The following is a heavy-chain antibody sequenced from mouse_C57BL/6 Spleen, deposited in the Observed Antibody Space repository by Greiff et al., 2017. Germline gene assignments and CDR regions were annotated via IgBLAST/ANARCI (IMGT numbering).Heavy chain of an antibody. Sequence: VQLQQSGAELVKPGASVKISCKASGYAFSSYWMNWVKQRPGKGLEWIGQIYPGDGDTNYNGKFKGKATLTADQSSSTAYMQLSSLTSEDSAVYFCARWGYDGRFAYWGQGTLVTVSA. J-gene: IGHJ3*01. CDR3: ARWGYDGRFAY. D-gene: IGHD2-2*01. CDR2: IYPGDGDT. V-gene: IGHV1-80*01. CDR1: GYAFSSYW.